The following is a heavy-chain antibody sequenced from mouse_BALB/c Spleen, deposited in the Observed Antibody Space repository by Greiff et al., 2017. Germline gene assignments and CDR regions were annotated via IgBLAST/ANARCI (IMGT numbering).Heavy chain of an antibody. CDR1: GYSITSGYY. CDR2: ISYDGSN. CDR3: ARDRYDWFAY. Sequence: VQLKESGPGLVKPSQSLSLTCSVTGYSITSGYYWNWIRQFPGNKLEWMGYISYDGSNNYNPSLKNRISITRDTSKNQFFLKLNSVTTEDTATYYCARDRYDWFAYWGQGTLVTVSA. V-gene: IGHV3-6*02. J-gene: IGHJ3*01. D-gene: IGHD2-14*01.